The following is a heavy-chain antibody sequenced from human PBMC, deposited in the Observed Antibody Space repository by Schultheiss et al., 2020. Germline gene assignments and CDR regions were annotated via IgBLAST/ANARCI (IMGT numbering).Heavy chain of an antibody. J-gene: IGHJ6*02. V-gene: IGHV4-59*01. CDR3: ARHLAYSVAGYYYYYGMDV. CDR2: IYYSGST. D-gene: IGHD6-19*01. Sequence: SATLSLTCAVYGGSFSGYYWSWIRQPPGKGLEWIEYIYYSGSTNYNPSLKSRVTISVDTPKNQFSLRLSSVTVADTAVYYCARHLAYSVAGYYYYYGMDVWGQGSTGTGSS. CDR1: GGSFSGYY.